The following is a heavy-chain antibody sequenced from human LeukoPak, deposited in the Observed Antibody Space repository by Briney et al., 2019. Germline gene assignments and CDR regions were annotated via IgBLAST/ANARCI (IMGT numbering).Heavy chain of an antibody. J-gene: IGHJ6*02. CDR1: GGTFSSYA. D-gene: IGHD3-10*01. CDR2: IIPIFGTA. CDR3: ARERGYYYYGMDV. V-gene: IGHV1-69*13. Sequence: GASVKVSCKASGGTFSSYAISWVRQAPGQGLDWMGGIIPIFGTANYAQKFQGRVTITADESTSTAYMELSSLRSEDTAVYYCARERGYYYYGMDVWGQGTTVTVSS.